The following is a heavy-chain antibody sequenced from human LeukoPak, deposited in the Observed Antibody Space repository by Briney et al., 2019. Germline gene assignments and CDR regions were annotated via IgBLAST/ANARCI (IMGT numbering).Heavy chain of an antibody. V-gene: IGHV1-69*01. Sequence: ASVKVSCKASGGTFANYAISWVRKAPGQGLEWMGGIIPIFGTGHSAQKFQGRPTITADGSTRTTYMELSSLRSEDTAVYYCAKGHDDFRQFDFWGQGTLVIVSS. D-gene: IGHD3-3*01. CDR1: GGTFANYA. J-gene: IGHJ4*02. CDR3: AKGHDDFRQFDF. CDR2: IIPIFGTG.